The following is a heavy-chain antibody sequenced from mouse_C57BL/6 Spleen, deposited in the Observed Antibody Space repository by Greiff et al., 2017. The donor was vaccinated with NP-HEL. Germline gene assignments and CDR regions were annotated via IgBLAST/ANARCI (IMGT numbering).Heavy chain of an antibody. D-gene: IGHD2-4*01. Sequence: VQLQQSGPVLVKPGASVKMSCKASGYTFTDYYMNWVKQSHGKSLEWIGVINPYNGGTSYNQKFKGKATLTVDKSSSTAYMELNSLTSEDSAVYYCARGNDYDDYFDYWGQGTTLTVSS. CDR1: GYTFTDYY. J-gene: IGHJ2*01. CDR2: INPYNGGT. V-gene: IGHV1-19*01. CDR3: ARGNDYDDYFDY.